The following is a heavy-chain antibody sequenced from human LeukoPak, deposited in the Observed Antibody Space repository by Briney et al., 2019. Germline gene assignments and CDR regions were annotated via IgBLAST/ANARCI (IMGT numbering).Heavy chain of an antibody. CDR3: AKLQDSSAWLPRNFFDY. D-gene: IGHD6-19*01. CDR2: ISGSGGST. Sequence: GGSLRLSCAASGFTFSNYAVSWVRQTPGKGLEWVSAISGSGGSTYNADSVKGRFTVSRDNSKNTLYLQMNSLRAEDTAVYYCAKLQDSSAWLPRNFFDYWGQGTLVTVSS. V-gene: IGHV3-23*01. J-gene: IGHJ4*02. CDR1: GFTFSNYA.